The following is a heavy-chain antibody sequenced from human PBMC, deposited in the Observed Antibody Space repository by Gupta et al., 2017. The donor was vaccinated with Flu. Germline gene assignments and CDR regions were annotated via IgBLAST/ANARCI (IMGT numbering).Heavy chain of an antibody. CDR3: ARGRVVPEYYYYYYYMDV. V-gene: IGHV1-69*01. Sequence: QGLEWMGGIIPIFGTANYAQKFQGRVTITADESTSTAYMELSSLRSEDTAVYYCARGRVVPEYYYYYYYMDVWGKGTTVTVSS. CDR2: IIPIFGTA. D-gene: IGHD2-2*01. J-gene: IGHJ6*03.